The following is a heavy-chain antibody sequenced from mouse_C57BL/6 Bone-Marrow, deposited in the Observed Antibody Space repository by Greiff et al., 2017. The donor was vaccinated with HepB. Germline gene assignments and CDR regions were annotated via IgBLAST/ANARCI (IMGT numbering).Heavy chain of an antibody. Sequence: EVQLQQSGAELVRPGASVKLSCTASGFNIKDDYMHWVKQRPEQGLEWIGWIDPENGDTEYASKFQGKATITADTSSNTAYLQLSSLTSEDTAVYYCTSYGSSYDWFAYWGQGTLVTVCA. CDR1: GFNIKDDY. CDR3: TSYGSSYDWFAY. CDR2: IDPENGDT. J-gene: IGHJ3*01. D-gene: IGHD1-1*01. V-gene: IGHV14-4*01.